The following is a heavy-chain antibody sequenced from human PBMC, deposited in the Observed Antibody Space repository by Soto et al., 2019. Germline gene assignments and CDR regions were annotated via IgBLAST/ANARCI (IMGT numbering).Heavy chain of an antibody. CDR2: IIPIFGTA. CDR3: ARVNRRQQLVQRWFDP. V-gene: IGHV1-69*13. D-gene: IGHD6-13*01. Sequence: SSVKVSCKASGGTFSSYAISWVRQAPGQGLEWMGGIIPIFGTANYAQKFQGRVTITADECMSTAYMELSSLRSEDTAVYYCARVNRRQQLVQRWFDPWGQGTLVTVSS. J-gene: IGHJ5*02. CDR1: GGTFSSYA.